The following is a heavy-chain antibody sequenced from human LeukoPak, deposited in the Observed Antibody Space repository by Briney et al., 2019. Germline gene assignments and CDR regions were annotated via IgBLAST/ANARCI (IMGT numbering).Heavy chain of an antibody. Sequence: GGSLRLSCAASGFTFSSYWMHWVRQAPGKGLVWASRINSDGSSTSYADSVKGRFTISRDNAKNTLYLQMNSLRAEDTAVYYCARAQYIPPSDPWGQGTLVTVSS. CDR1: GFTFSSYW. J-gene: IGHJ5*02. D-gene: IGHD6-6*01. CDR3: ARAQYIPPSDP. CDR2: INSDGSST. V-gene: IGHV3-74*01.